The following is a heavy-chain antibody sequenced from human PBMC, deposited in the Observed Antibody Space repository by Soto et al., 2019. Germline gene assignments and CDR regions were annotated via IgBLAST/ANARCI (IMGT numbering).Heavy chain of an antibody. CDR3: ARDYCSGGSCYVHWFDP. V-gene: IGHV1-69*13. D-gene: IGHD2-15*01. CDR1: GGTFSSYA. J-gene: IGHJ5*02. CDR2: IIPIFGTA. Sequence: SVKVSCKASGGTFSSYAISWVRQAPGQGLEWMGGIIPIFGTANYAQKFQGRVTITADESTSTAYMELSSLRSEDTAVYYCARDYCSGGSCYVHWFDPWGQGTLVTVSS.